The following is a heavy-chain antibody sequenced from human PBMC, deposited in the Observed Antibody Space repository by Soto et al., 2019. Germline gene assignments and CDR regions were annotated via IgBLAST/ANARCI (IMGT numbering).Heavy chain of an antibody. CDR1: GFTFSSYA. D-gene: IGHD1-26*01. Sequence: PGGSLRLSCAASGFTFSSYAMHWVRQAPGKGLEWVAVISYDGSNKYYADSVKGRFTISRDNSKNTLYLQMNSLRAEDTAVYYCARAPQKKERATFDYWGRGTLVTVSS. CDR3: ARAPQKKERATFDY. CDR2: ISYDGSNK. V-gene: IGHV3-30-3*01. J-gene: IGHJ4*02.